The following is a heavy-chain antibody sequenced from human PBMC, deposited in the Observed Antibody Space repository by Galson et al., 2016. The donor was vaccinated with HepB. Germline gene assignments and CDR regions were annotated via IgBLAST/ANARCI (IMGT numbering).Heavy chain of an antibody. Sequence: CAISGDSVSSNTAAWNWIRQSPSRGLEWLGRTYYRSKWYHDCAVSLKSRMTINADTSKNQFSLQLNSVTPEDTAVYYCTRGRETPFYFGLDVWGQGTTVTSSS. V-gene: IGHV6-1*01. CDR1: GDSVSSNTAA. D-gene: IGHD1-26*01. CDR3: TRGRETPFYFGLDV. J-gene: IGHJ6*02. CDR2: TYYRSKWYH.